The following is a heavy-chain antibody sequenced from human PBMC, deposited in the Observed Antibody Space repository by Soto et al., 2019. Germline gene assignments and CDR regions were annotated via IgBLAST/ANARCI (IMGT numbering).Heavy chain of an antibody. CDR2: ISSSGSTI. D-gene: IGHD3-9*01. V-gene: IGHV3-11*01. CDR1: GFTFSDYY. J-gene: IGHJ3*02. Sequence: GGSLRLSCAASGFTFSDYYMSWIRQAPGKGLEWVSYISSSGSTIYYADSVKGRFTISRDNAKNSLYLQMNSLGAEDTAVYYCARDISRADAFDIWGQGTMVTVSS. CDR3: ARDISRADAFDI.